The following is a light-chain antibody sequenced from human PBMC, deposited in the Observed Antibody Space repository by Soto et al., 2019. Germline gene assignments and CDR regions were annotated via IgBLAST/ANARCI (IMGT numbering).Light chain of an antibody. Sequence: QSALTQPASVSGSPGQSITISCSGSRSDIGSYNNVAWYQQHQGKAPRVMIFGVTKRPSGISDRFFGSKSGSTASLTISGLQAEDEADYFCFSYAGSSIWVFGGGTKVTVL. CDR3: FSYAGSSIWV. J-gene: IGLJ3*02. V-gene: IGLV2-23*02. CDR1: RSDIGSYNN. CDR2: GVT.